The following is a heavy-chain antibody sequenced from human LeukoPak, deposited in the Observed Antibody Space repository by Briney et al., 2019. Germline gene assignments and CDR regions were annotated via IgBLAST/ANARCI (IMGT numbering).Heavy chain of an antibody. CDR1: GYTFTGYY. J-gene: IGHJ4*02. CDR3: ARLFSSSWYFDY. CDR2: INPNSGGT. V-gene: IGHV1-2*02. Sequence: ASLKVSCKASGYTFTGYYMHWVRQAPGQGLEWMGWINPNSGGTNYAQKFQGRVTMTRDTSISTAYMELSRLRSDDTAVYYCARLFSSSWYFDYWGQGTLVTVSS. D-gene: IGHD6-13*01.